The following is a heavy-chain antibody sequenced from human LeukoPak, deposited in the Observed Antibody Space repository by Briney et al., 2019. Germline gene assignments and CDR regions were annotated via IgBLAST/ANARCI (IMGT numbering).Heavy chain of an antibody. Sequence: NPSETLSLTCTVSGGSFSSSDYYWGWIRQPPGKGLEWIGSIYYSGTTYYNPSLKSRVTISVDTSKKQFSLKLRSVTAADTAVYYCARHEWGITNAFDIWGQGTIVTVSS. CDR1: GGSFSSSDYY. CDR2: IYYSGTT. J-gene: IGHJ3*02. D-gene: IGHD1-14*01. V-gene: IGHV4-39*01. CDR3: ARHEWGITNAFDI.